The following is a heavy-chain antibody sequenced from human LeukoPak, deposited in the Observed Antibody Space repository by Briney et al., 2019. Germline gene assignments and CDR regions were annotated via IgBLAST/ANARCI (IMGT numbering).Heavy chain of an antibody. CDR1: GFSIDDYA. V-gene: IGHV3-9*01. CDR3: AKEFLAYDAFDI. CDR2: ISWNSGSI. Sequence: GGSLRLSCAASGFSIDDYAMYWVRQAPGKGLEWVSGISWNSGSIGYVDSVKGRFTISRDNAKNSLYLQMNSLRAEDTALYYCAKEFLAYDAFDIWGQGTMVTVSS. J-gene: IGHJ3*02.